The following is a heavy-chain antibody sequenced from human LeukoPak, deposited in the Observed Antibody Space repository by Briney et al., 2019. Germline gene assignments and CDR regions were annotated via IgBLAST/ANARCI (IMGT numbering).Heavy chain of an antibody. D-gene: IGHD5/OR15-5a*01. Sequence: SQTLSLTCAVSGGSISSGGYSWSWIRQPPGKGLEWIGYIYHSGSTYYDPSLKSRVTISVDRSKNQFSLKLSSVTAADTAVYYCARGMSKSLATSFDYWGQGTLVTVSS. CDR1: GGSISSGGYS. V-gene: IGHV4-30-2*01. CDR2: IYHSGST. CDR3: ARGMSKSLATSFDY. J-gene: IGHJ4*02.